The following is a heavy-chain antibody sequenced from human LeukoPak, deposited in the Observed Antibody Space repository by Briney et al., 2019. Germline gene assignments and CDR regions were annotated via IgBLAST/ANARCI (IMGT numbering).Heavy chain of an antibody. CDR3: ARAKSSGTGNWFDP. CDR2: IYYSGST. Sequence: SETLSLTCTVSGGSISSGNYYWGWIRQPPGKGLEWIGYIYYSGSTYYNPSLKSRVTISVDTSKNQFSLKLSSVTAADTAVYYCARAKSSGTGNWFDPWGQGTLVTVSS. V-gene: IGHV4-30-4*08. CDR1: GGSISSGNYY. J-gene: IGHJ5*02. D-gene: IGHD6-19*01.